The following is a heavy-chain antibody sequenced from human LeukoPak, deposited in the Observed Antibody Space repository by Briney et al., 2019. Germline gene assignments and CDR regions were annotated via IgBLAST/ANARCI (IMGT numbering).Heavy chain of an antibody. CDR3: AKDPDYGRDYFDY. CDR1: GFTFDDYA. V-gene: IGHV3-23*01. D-gene: IGHD4-17*01. Sequence: GGSLRLSCVTSGFTFDDYAMSWVRQAPGKGLEWVSGISGSGGSTYYADSVKGRFTISRDNSKNTLYLQMNSLRAEDTAVYYCAKDPDYGRDYFDYWGQGTLVTVSS. CDR2: ISGSGGST. J-gene: IGHJ4*02.